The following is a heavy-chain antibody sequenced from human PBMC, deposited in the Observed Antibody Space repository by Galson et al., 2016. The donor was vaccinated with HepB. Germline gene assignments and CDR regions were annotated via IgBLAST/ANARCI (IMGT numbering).Heavy chain of an antibody. Sequence: SETLSLTCAVSGGSISTDDWWTWVRLPPGKGLEWIGEVFQSGSTNYNPSLKSRVTISLDKSMNLFSLTLTSVTAADTAVYYCASYRYQVHWYFDLWGRGTPVPVSS. CDR2: VFQSGST. J-gene: IGHJ2*01. CDR1: GGSISTDDW. CDR3: ASYRYQVHWYFDL. D-gene: IGHD5-18*01. V-gene: IGHV4-4*02.